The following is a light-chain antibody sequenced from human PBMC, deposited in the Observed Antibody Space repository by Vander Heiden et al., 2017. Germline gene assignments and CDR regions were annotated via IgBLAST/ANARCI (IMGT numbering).Light chain of an antibody. CDR2: DVS. V-gene: IGLV2-14*01. CDR1: SSDVGGYNY. J-gene: IGLJ2*01. CDR3: SSYTSSSTPYVV. Sequence: QSALTQPASVSGSPAQSITISCTGTSSDVGGYNYVSWYQQHPGKAPKLMIYDVSNRPSGVSNRFSGSKSGNTASLTISGLQAEDEADYYCSSYTSSSTPYVVFGGGTKLTVL.